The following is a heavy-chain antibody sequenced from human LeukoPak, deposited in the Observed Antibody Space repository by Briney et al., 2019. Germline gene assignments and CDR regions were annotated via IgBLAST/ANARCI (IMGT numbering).Heavy chain of an antibody. D-gene: IGHD5-18*01. J-gene: IGHJ4*02. Sequence: PGGSLRLSCAASGFTFSTYSMNWVRQAPGKGLEWVSFISTGSSTIYYADSVKGRFTISRDNAKNSLYLQMNSLRDEDTAVYYCARVAEIQLWLRSAFDYWGQGTLVTVRS. CDR2: ISTGSSTI. CDR3: ARVAEIQLWLRSAFDY. V-gene: IGHV3-48*02. CDR1: GFTFSTYS.